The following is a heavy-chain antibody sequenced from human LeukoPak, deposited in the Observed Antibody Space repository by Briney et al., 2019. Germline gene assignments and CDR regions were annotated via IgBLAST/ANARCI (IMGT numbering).Heavy chain of an antibody. CDR3: AKDSRVVPAAILDY. Sequence: GGSLRLSCAASGFTFSSYAMSWVRQAPGKGLEWVSAISGSGGSTYYADSVKGRFTISRDNSKNTLYLQMNSLRAEDTAVYYCAKDSRVVPAAILDYWGQGTLVTVSS. CDR1: GFTFSSYA. D-gene: IGHD2-2*01. V-gene: IGHV3-23*01. CDR2: ISGSGGST. J-gene: IGHJ4*02.